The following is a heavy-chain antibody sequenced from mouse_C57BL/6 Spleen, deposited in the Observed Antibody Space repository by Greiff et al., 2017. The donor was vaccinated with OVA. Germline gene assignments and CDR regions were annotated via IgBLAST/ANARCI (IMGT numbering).Heavy chain of an antibody. V-gene: IGHV1-42*01. Sequence: VQLKESGPELVKPGASVKISCKASGYSFTGYYMNWVKQSPEKSLEWIGEINPSTGGTTYNQKFKAKATLTVDKSSSTAYMQLKSLTSEDSAVYYCARKGGNFDYWGQGTTLTVSS. CDR1: GYSFTGYY. CDR3: ARKGGNFDY. CDR2: INPSTGGT. J-gene: IGHJ2*01.